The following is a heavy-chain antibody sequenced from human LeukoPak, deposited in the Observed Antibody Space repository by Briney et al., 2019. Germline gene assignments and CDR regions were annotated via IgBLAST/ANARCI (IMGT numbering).Heavy chain of an antibody. CDR2: INRCGSP. V-gene: IGHV4-4*02. J-gene: IGHJ4*02. Sequence: PSETLSLTCTVSLDSTTSNFWSWVRHPPGKGLEWIGEINRCGSPNYTPSLQSRVTISIDRSRNQIALELSSVTAADTAVYYCAREILGGFNPGAYWGQGTLVTVSS. CDR1: LDSTTSNF. D-gene: IGHD1-14*01. CDR3: AREILGGFNPGAY.